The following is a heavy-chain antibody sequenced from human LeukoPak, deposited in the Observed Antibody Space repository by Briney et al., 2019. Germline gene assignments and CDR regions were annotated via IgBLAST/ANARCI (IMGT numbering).Heavy chain of an antibody. CDR1: GFTFSSYA. Sequence: PGGSLRLSCAASGFTFSSYAMHWVRQAPGKGLEWVAVISYDGSNKYYADSVKGRFTISRDNSKNTLYLQMNSLRAEDTAVYYCARVTGSSPGWFDPWGQGTLVTVSS. CDR3: ARVTGSSPGWFDP. V-gene: IGHV3-30-3*01. J-gene: IGHJ5*02. CDR2: ISYDGSNK. D-gene: IGHD1-26*01.